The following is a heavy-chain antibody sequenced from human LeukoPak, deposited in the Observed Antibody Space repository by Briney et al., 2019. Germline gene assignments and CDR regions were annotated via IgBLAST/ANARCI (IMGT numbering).Heavy chain of an antibody. CDR1: GGSISNGDYY. CDR2: IYYSGST. CDR3: ARGATMVRGVIDHDAFDI. J-gene: IGHJ3*02. D-gene: IGHD3-10*01. V-gene: IGHV4-61*08. Sequence: SETLSLTCTVTGGSISNGDYYWSWIRQPPGKGLEWIGYIYYSGSTNYNPSLKSRVTISVDTSKNQFSLKLSSVTAADTAVYYCARGATMVRGVIDHDAFDIWGQGTMVTVSS.